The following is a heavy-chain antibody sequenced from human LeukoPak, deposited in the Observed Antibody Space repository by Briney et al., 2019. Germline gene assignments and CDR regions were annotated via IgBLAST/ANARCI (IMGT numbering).Heavy chain of an antibody. Sequence: GASVKVSCTASGYTFTSYGISWVRQAPGQGLEWMGWISAYNGNTNYAQKLQGRVTMTTDTSTSTAYMELRSLRSDATAVYYCARDHYGYYVANGGGPYFDYWGQGTLVTVSS. CDR3: ARDHYGYYVANGGGPYFDY. J-gene: IGHJ4*02. D-gene: IGHD4-17*01. V-gene: IGHV1-18*01. CDR1: GYTFTSYG. CDR2: ISAYNGNT.